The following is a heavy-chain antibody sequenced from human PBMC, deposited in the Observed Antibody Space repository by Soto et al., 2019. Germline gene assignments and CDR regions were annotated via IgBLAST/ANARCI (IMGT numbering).Heavy chain of an antibody. CDR3: ARDSSDSWYSPMDP. J-gene: IGHJ5*02. Sequence: SETLSLTCTVSGGSVNNYYWSWVRLSPGKGLEWIGYIYYAGRTNYNPSLESRVTISVDTSKNQFSLSLRSVTAADTAVYYCARDSSDSWYSPMDPWGQGILVTVSS. CDR2: IYYAGRT. V-gene: IGHV4-59*02. D-gene: IGHD3-22*01. CDR1: GGSVNNYY.